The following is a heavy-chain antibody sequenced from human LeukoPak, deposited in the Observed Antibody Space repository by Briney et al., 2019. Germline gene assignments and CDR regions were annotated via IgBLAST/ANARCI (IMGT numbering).Heavy chain of an antibody. CDR2: IYTSGST. CDR1: GGSISSYY. J-gene: IGHJ4*02. CDR3: AREWAADFWSGSYFDY. Sequence: PSETLSLTCTVSGGSISSYYWSWIRQPAGKGLEWIGRIYTSGSTNYNPSLKSRVTMSVDTSKNQFSLKLSSVTAADTAVYYCAREWAADFWSGSYFDYWGQGTLVTVSS. D-gene: IGHD3-3*01. V-gene: IGHV4-4*07.